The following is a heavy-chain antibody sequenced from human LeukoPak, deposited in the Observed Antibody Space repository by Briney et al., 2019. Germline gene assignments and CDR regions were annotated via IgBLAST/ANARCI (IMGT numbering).Heavy chain of an antibody. V-gene: IGHV1-69*04. CDR2: IIPIRGTG. J-gene: IGHJ5*02. CDR3: SKDLTSDFGGDFDP. CDR1: GDTFRNYG. Sequence: EASVKVSCKASGDTFRNYGLSWVRQAPGQGLEWMGRIIPIRGTGNYAQKFQGRVTITADTSTNIAYMELGSLRAEDTAVYYCSKDLTSDFGGDFDPWGQGTLVTVSS. D-gene: IGHD3-10*01.